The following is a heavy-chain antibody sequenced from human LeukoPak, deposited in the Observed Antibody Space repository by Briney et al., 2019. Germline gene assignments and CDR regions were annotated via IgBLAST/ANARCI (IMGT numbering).Heavy chain of an antibody. CDR2: ISYDGSNK. Sequence: PGGSLRLSCAASGFTFSNYAMHWARQAPGKGLEWVAVISYDGSNKYYADSVKGRFTISRDNFKNTVYLQMNSLRGEDTAVYYCARAGRVTTIYWHFDLWGRGTLVTVSS. D-gene: IGHD5-12*01. CDR3: ARAGRVTTIYWHFDL. V-gene: IGHV3-30-3*01. CDR1: GFTFSNYA. J-gene: IGHJ2*01.